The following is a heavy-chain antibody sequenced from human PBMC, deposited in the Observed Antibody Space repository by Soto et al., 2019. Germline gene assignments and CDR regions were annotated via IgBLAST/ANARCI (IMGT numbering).Heavy chain of an antibody. CDR2: IYYSGST. D-gene: IGHD3-10*01. V-gene: IGHV4-59*08. CDR1: GGTISSWY. Sequence: PSETLSLTCTVSGGTISSWYWSWIRQPPGKGLEWIGYIYYSGSTNCNPSLKSRVTISVDTSKNQFSLRLSSVTAADTAVYYCARAQGSGFLVSWGQGTLVTVSS. CDR3: ARAQGSGFLVS. J-gene: IGHJ4*02.